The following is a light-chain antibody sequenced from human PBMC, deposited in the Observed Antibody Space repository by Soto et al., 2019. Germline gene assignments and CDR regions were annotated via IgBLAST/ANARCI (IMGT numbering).Light chain of an antibody. CDR3: QQYGSAGT. Sequence: EVVLTQSPGSLSLSPGERATLSCRAGQSVSSNYLAWDQQKPGQAPRLLIYGASSRATGIPDRFSGSGSGTDFILTINRLEPEDFAVYYCQQYGSAGTFGQGTKVDIK. CDR2: GAS. CDR1: QSVSSNY. J-gene: IGKJ1*01. V-gene: IGKV3-20*01.